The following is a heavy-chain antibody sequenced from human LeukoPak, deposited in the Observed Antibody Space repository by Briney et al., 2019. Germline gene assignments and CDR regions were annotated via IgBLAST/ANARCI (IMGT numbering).Heavy chain of an antibody. CDR3: ARNWWGIDY. CDR1: GFRFSDHW. CDR2: INYDGNDT. D-gene: IGHD2-8*02. J-gene: IGHJ4*02. V-gene: IGHV3-74*01. Sequence: PGGSLRLSCAASGFRFSDHWMHWVRQTPDKGLVWVSRINYDGNDTSYADSVWGRFIISGDNAKNTLFLQMNSLKIEDSAVYYCARNWWGIDYWGPGTLVTVSS.